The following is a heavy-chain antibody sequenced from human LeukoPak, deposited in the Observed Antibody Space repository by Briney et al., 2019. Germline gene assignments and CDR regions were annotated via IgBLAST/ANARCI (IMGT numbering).Heavy chain of an antibody. CDR1: GFTFSSYA. Sequence: GGSLRLSCAASGFTFSSYAMSWVRQAPGKGLEWVSAISGSGGSTYHADSVKGRFTISRDNSKNTLYLQMNSLRAEDTAVYYCAKDYNPTYYYDSSGYTPTDYWGQGTLVTVSS. CDR3: AKDYNPTYYYDSSGYTPTDY. CDR2: ISGSGGST. D-gene: IGHD3-22*01. V-gene: IGHV3-23*01. J-gene: IGHJ4*02.